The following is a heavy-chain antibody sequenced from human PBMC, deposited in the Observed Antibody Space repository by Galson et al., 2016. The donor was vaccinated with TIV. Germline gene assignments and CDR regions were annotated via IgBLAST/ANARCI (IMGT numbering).Heavy chain of an antibody. V-gene: IGHV3-23*01. CDR1: GFTFSIFA. Sequence: SLRLFCAASGFTFSIFAMTWVRQAPGMGLEWVSAISGGGGSTYYADSVKGRFTISRDNSKNTLFLQMNSLRAEDTAVYYCTKVPSSGFSYYYGLDVWGQGTTVTVSS. CDR3: TKVPSSGFSYYYGLDV. CDR2: ISGGGGST. J-gene: IGHJ6*02. D-gene: IGHD3-22*01.